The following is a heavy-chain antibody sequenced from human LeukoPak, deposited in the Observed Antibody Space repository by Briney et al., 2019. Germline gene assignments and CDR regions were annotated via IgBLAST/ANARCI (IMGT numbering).Heavy chain of an antibody. CDR2: IYYSGST. CDR3: ARASIVGATAYFDY. Sequence: SETLSLTCTVSGGSISSSSYYWGWIRQPPRKGLEWIGSIYYSGSTYYNPSLKSRVTISVDTSKNQFSLKLSSVTAADTAVYYCARASIVGATAYFDYWGQGTLVTVSS. D-gene: IGHD1-26*01. V-gene: IGHV4-39*07. J-gene: IGHJ4*02. CDR1: GGSISSSSYY.